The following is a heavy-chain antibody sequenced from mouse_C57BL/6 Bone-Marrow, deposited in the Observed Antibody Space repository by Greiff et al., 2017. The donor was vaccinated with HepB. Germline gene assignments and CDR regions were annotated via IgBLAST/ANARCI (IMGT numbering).Heavy chain of an antibody. D-gene: IGHD2-2*01. CDR2: IDPENGET. J-gene: IGHJ2*01. V-gene: IGHV14-2*01. Sequence: EVQLQQSGAELVKPGASVKLSCTASGFNIKDYYMRWVKQRTEQGLEWIGRIDPENGETKYAPKFQGKATITADTSSNTAYLQLSSLTSEDTAVYYCATMVTTTDYCGRGTAPTLSS. CDR3: ATMVTTTDY. CDR1: GFNIKDYY.